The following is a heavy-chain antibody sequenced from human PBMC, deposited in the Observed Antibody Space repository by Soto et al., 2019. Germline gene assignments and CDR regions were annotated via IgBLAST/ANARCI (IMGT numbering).Heavy chain of an antibody. CDR1: GFTFYNHV. D-gene: IGHD3-10*01. Sequence: EVQLVESGGGLVQPGRSLRLSCVASGFTFYNHVMHWVRQAPGRGLEWVSGITWSSDSMGYADSVKGRFTISRDNAKNSLYLQMNSLRPEDTALYYCAKEDSGFSGYMDVWGKGTTVTVSS. J-gene: IGHJ6*03. CDR3: AKEDSGFSGYMDV. V-gene: IGHV3-9*01. CDR2: ITWSSDSM.